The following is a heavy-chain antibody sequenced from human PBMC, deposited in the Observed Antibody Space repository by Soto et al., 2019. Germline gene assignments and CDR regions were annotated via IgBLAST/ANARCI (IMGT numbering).Heavy chain of an antibody. D-gene: IGHD2-2*01. CDR3: VKASRGIVVVPADIKAGFYYYDYMAV. J-gene: IGHJ6*03. CDR2: IKSKDAGGTE. V-gene: IGHV3-15*07. Sequence: GGSLRLSCAASGFTFTTAWINWVRQAPGKGLEWVGRIKSKDAGGTEDFAASVKGRFTISRDDSKNSLYLQMNSLKTEDTAVYYCVKASRGIVVVPADIKAGFYYYDYMAVWGKGTTVTVSS. CDR1: GFTFTTAW.